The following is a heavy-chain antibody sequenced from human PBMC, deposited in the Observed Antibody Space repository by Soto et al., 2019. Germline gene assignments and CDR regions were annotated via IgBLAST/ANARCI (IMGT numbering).Heavy chain of an antibody. J-gene: IGHJ4*02. CDR2: ISGSGGST. CDR3: AKTPYCTNGVCYAFWY. CDR1: GFTFSSYA. D-gene: IGHD2-8*01. Sequence: GSLRLSCAASGFTFSSYAMSWVRQAPGKGLEWVSAISGSGGSTYYADSVKGRFTISRDNSKNTLYLQMNSLRAEDTAVYYCAKTPYCTNGVCYAFWYWGQGTLVTVSS. V-gene: IGHV3-23*01.